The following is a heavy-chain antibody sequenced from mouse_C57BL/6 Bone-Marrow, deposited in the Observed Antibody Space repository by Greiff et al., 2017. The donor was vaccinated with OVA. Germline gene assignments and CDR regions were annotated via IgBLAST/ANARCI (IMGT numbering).Heavy chain of an antibody. CDR3: ATYYRGGYYAMDY. CDR1: GYTFTSYW. Sequence: QVQLQQPGAELVKPGASVKLSCKASGYTFTSYWMHWVKQRPGRGLEWIGRIDPNRGGTKYNEKFKSKATLTVDKPSSTAYMQLSSLTSEDSAVYYCATYYRGGYYAMDYWGQGTSVTVSS. D-gene: IGHD2-12*01. CDR2: IDPNRGGT. J-gene: IGHJ4*01. V-gene: IGHV1-72*01.